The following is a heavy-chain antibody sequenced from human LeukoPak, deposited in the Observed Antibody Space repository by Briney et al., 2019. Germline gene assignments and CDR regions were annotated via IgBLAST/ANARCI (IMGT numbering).Heavy chain of an antibody. CDR3: AKDPHLYSGYAQDYFDY. CDR2: ISGSGGRT. V-gene: IGHV3-23*01. J-gene: IGHJ4*02. D-gene: IGHD5-12*01. CDR1: GFTFSSYA. Sequence: GGSLRLSCAASGFTFSSYAMSWVRQAPGKGLEWVSAISGSGGRTYYADSVKGRFTISRDNSKNTLYLQMNSLRAEDTAVYYCAKDPHLYSGYAQDYFDYWGQGTLVTVSS.